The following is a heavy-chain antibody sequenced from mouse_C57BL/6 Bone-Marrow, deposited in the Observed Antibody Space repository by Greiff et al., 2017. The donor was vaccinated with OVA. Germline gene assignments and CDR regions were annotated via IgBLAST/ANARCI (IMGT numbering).Heavy chain of an antibody. J-gene: IGHJ3*01. D-gene: IGHD2-4*01. CDR2: ISSGGSYT. CDR1: GFTFSSYG. Sequence: EVQLVESGGDLVKPGGSLKLSCTASGFTFSSYGMSWVRQTPDQRLEWVANISSGGSYTYYPDSVKGRFTISRDNATNTLYLQMRSLKSEDTAMYYCARPNYEPFAYWGQGTLVTVSA. V-gene: IGHV5-6*01. CDR3: ARPNYEPFAY.